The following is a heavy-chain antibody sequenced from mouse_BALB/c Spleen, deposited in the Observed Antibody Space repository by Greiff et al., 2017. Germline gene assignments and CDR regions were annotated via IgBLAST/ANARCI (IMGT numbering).Heavy chain of an antibody. D-gene: IGHD2-14*01. J-gene: IGHJ4*01. CDR3: ARHEEVRRYAMDY. CDR2: IWSDGST. V-gene: IGHV2-6-2*01. CDR1: GFSLTSYG. Sequence: VKVVDSGPDLVAPSQSLSITCTVSGFSLTSYGVHWVRQPPGKGLEWLVVIWSDGSTTYNSALKSRLSISKDNSKSQVFLKMNSLQTDDTAMYYCARHEEVRRYAMDYWGQGTSVTVSS.